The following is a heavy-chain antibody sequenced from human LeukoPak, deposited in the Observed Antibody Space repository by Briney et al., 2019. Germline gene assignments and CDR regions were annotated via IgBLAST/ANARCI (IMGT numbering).Heavy chain of an antibody. D-gene: IGHD3-10*01. V-gene: IGHV4-59*01. Sequence: SETLSLTCTVSGGSISSYYWSWIRQPPGKGLEWIGYIYYSGSTNYNHSLKSRVTISVDTSKNQFSLKLRSVAAADTAVYYCARAGGYYSYYYGMDVWGQGTTVTVPS. CDR1: GGSISSYY. CDR2: IYYSGST. CDR3: ARAGGYYSYYYGMDV. J-gene: IGHJ6*02.